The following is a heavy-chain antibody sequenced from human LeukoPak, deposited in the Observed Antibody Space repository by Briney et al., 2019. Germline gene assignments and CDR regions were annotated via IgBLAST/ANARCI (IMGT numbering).Heavy chain of an antibody. V-gene: IGHV3-30*18. J-gene: IGHJ6*02. CDR3: AKDRGSGSYNYYDMDV. CDR1: GLTFSSCG. D-gene: IGHD3-10*01. CDR2: ISNDGSSK. Sequence: PGGSLRLSCVASGLTFSSCGMHWVRQAPGKGLEWVAVISNDGSSKYYADSVQGRFTISRDSSKNTVYLQMNSLRVEDTAVYYCAKDRGSGSYNYYDMDVWGQGTTVTVSS.